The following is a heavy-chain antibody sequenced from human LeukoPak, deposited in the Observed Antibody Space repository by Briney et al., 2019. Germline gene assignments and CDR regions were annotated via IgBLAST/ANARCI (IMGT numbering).Heavy chain of an antibody. J-gene: IGHJ1*01. CDR3: ASVYSSSWSEYFQH. V-gene: IGHV4-59*08. CDR2: IYYSGST. CDR1: GGSISSYY. Sequence: SETLSLTCTVSGGSISSYYWSWIRHPPGKGLEWIGYIYYSGSTNYNPSLKSRVTISVDTSKNQFSLKLSSVTAADTAVYYCASVYSSSWSEYFQHWGQGTLVTVSS. D-gene: IGHD6-13*01.